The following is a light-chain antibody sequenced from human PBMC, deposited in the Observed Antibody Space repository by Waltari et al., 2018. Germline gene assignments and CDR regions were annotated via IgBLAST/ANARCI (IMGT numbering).Light chain of an antibody. CDR2: KVS. CDR3: MEGAQWYT. CDR1: QSLAFSDGKTS. Sequence: DVVLTQSPLSLSVTLGQSASVSCRSSQSLAFSDGKTSLNWFHQRPGQSPRRLIYKVSNRESGVPDRIGGSGSGTDFALKISRVEAEDVGVYYCMEGAQWYTFGQGTKLEIK. V-gene: IGKV2-30*01. J-gene: IGKJ2*01.